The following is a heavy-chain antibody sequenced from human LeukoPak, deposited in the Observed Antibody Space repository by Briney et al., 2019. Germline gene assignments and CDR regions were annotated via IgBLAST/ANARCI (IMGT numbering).Heavy chain of an antibody. J-gene: IGHJ6*04. CDR3: AKEYYDILTGLYYGMDV. D-gene: IGHD3-9*01. V-gene: IGHV3-30*18. Sequence: GGSLRLSCAASGFTFSSYGMHWVRQAPGKGLEWVAVISYDGSNKYCADSVKGRFTVSRDNSKNTLYLQMNSLRAEDTAVYYCAKEYYDILTGLYYGMDVWGKGTTVTASS. CDR1: GFTFSSYG. CDR2: ISYDGSNK.